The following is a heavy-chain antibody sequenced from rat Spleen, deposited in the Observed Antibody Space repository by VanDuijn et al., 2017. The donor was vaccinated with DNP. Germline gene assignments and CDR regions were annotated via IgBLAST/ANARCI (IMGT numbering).Heavy chain of an antibody. CDR3: AREGYTSDYYYAFDY. D-gene: IGHD1-6*01. J-gene: IGHJ2*01. V-gene: IGHV5-17*01. CDR2: IIYDGSGT. Sequence: EVQLVESGGGLVQPGNSLKLSCAASGFTFSDYAMAWVRQSPKKGLEWVATIIYDGSGTYYRDSVKGRFTISRDNAKNTLFLQMDSLRSEDTATYYCAREGYTSDYYYAFDYWGQGVMVTVSS. CDR1: GFTFSDYA.